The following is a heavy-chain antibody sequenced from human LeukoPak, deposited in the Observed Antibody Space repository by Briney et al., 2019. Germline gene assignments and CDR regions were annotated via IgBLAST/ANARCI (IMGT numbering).Heavy chain of an antibody. V-gene: IGHV1-18*01. CDR2: ISAYNGNT. D-gene: IGHD4-17*01. CDR1: GYTLTSYG. Sequence: GASVKVSCKASGYTLTSYGISGVRQAPGQGLEWMGWISAYNGNTNYAQKLQGRVTMTTDTSTSTAYMELRSLRSDHTAVYYYAKDGRRGYGEIWGQGTLVTVSS. J-gene: IGHJ4*02. CDR3: AKDGRRGYGEI.